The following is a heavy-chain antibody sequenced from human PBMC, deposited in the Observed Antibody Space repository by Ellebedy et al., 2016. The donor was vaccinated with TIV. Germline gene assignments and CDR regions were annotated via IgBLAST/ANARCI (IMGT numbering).Heavy chain of an antibody. CDR3: ASGISAY. Sequence: SLKISXAASGFTFDDYAMHWVRQAPGKGLEWVSGISWNSGSIGYADSVKGRFTISRDNAKNSLYLQMNSLRAEDTAVYYCASGISAYWGQGTLVTVSS. V-gene: IGHV3-9*01. CDR1: GFTFDDYA. D-gene: IGHD1-26*01. J-gene: IGHJ4*02. CDR2: ISWNSGSI.